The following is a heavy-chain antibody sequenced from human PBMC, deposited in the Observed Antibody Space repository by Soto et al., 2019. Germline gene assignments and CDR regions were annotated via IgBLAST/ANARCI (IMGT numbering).Heavy chain of an antibody. D-gene: IGHD3-9*01. CDR1: GYTFTSYG. V-gene: IGHV1-18*01. J-gene: IGHJ5*02. Sequence: QVQLVQSGAEVKKPGASVKVSCKASGYTFTSYGISWVRQAPGQGLEWMGWMSAYNGNTNYAQKLQGRVTMTTDTSTSTAYMELRSLRSDDTAVYYCARDPDDILTEGWFDPWGQGTLVTVSS. CDR2: MSAYNGNT. CDR3: ARDPDDILTEGWFDP.